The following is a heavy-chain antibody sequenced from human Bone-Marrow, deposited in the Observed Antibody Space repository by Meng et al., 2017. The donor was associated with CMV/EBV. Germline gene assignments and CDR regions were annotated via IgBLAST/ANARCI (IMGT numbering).Heavy chain of an antibody. CDR1: GFTFSSYE. V-gene: IGHV3-48*03. Sequence: GESLKISCAASGFTFSSYEMNWVRQAPGKGLEWVSYISSSGSTIYYADSVKGRFTISRDNAKNSLYLQMNSLRAEDTAVYYCARTIAALWPYYYYDMDVWGQGTTVTVSS. CDR2: ISSSGSTI. J-gene: IGHJ6*02. D-gene: IGHD6-6*01. CDR3: ARTIAALWPYYYYDMDV.